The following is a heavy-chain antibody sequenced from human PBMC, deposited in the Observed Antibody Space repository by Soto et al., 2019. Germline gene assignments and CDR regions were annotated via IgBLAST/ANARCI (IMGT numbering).Heavy chain of an antibody. J-gene: IGHJ5*02. CDR3: ARAGTYYDFWSGHFNWFDP. CDR1: GCTCSDYY. Sequence: GGSLRLSCAASGCTCSDYYMSWIRQAPGKGLEWVSYISSSGSTIYYADSVKGRFTISRDNAKNSLYLQMNSLRAEDTAVYYCARAGTYYDFWSGHFNWFDPWGQGTLVTVSS. CDR2: ISSSGSTI. D-gene: IGHD3-3*01. V-gene: IGHV3-11*01.